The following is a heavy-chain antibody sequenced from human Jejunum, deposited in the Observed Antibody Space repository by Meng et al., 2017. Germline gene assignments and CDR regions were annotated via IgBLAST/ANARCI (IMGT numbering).Heavy chain of an antibody. D-gene: IGHD1-14*01. Sequence: GGSLRPSGAAAGFTSSDYYMSWIRQAPGKGLEWVSYISSSGSTIYYADSVKGRFTISRDNAKSSLYLQMNSLRAEDTAVYYCTRWALTTYYYGMDVWGQGTTVTVSS. CDR3: TRWALTTYYYGMDV. V-gene: IGHV3-11*01. J-gene: IGHJ6*02. CDR2: ISSSGSTI. CDR1: GFTSSDYY.